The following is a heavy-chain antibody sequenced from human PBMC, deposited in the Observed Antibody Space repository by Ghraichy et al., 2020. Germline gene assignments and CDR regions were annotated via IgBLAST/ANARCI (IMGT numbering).Heavy chain of an antibody. V-gene: IGHV4-30-2*01. CDR3: ARSRVLDSSCSPMGFDY. D-gene: IGHD3-22*01. CDR1: GVSISSGGFS. J-gene: IGHJ4*02. CDR2: IYQRETS. Sequence: SETLSLTCAVSGVSISSGGFSWSWIRQPPGKGLEWIGYIYQRETSYYSPSLKSRVTISVDRSKNQFSLNLCSVTAADTPVYYCARSRVLDSSCSPMGFDYWGQGSLVSVSA.